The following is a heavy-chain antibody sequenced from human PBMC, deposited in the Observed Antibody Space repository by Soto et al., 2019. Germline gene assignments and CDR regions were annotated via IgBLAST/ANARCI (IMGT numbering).Heavy chain of an antibody. CDR2: ISGSGGST. J-gene: IGHJ2*01. V-gene: IGHV3-23*01. CDR3: AKRTVGWYFDL. Sequence: EVQLLESGGGLVQPGGSLRLSCAASGFTFSSYAMNWVRQAPGKGLEWVSVISGSGGSTYYADAVKGRFTISRDNSKNTRYLQMNSRRAEDTAVYYCAKRTVGWYFDLWGRGTLVTVSS. CDR1: GFTFSSYA. D-gene: IGHD4-17*01.